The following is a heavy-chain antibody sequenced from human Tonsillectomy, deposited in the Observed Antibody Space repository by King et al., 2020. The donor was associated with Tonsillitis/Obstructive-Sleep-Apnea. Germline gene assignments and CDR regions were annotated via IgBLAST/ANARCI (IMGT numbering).Heavy chain of an antibody. CDR1: GFTFSSYA. V-gene: IGHV3-30*04. D-gene: IGHD4-17*01. Sequence: VQLVESGGGVVQPGRSLRLSCAASGFTFSSYAMHWVRQAPGKGLEWVAVISFDGSKKYSADSVKGRFTISRDNSKNTLYLQMNSLRAEDTAVYYCARPMTTVTTYDDMDVWGQGTMVTVSS. CDR3: ARPMTTVTTYDDMDV. CDR2: ISFDGSKK. J-gene: IGHJ6*02.